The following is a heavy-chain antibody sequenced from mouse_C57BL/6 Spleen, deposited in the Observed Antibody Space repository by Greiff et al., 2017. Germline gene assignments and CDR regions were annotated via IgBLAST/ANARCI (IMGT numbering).Heavy chain of an antibody. V-gene: IGHV14-1*01. CDR1: GFNIKGYY. J-gene: IGHJ2*01. CDR3: TPIYYGKEHYFAY. D-gene: IGHD2-1*01. CDR2: IDPEDGYT. Sequence: EVQLQQSGAELVRPGASVKLSCTASGFNIKGYYMHWVKQRPEQGLEWIGGIDPEDGYTEYAPQFQGKATMTADTSSNTAYLQLSSLTSEDTAVYYGTPIYYGKEHYFAYWGQGTALTVSA.